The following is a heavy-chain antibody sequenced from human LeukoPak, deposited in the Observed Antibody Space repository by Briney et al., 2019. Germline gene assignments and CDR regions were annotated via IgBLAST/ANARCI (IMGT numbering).Heavy chain of an antibody. D-gene: IGHD6-13*01. CDR2: ISGSGGST. CDR3: AKSGYSSSWSNAAVYNWFDP. V-gene: IGHV3-23*01. CDR1: GFTCSSYG. Sequence: AGGSLRLSCAASGFTCSSYGLNGVRQAPGKVLEWVAVISGSGGSTYYADSVKGRFTISGDNSKNTLYLQMNSLRAEDTAVYYCAKSGYSSSWSNAAVYNWFDPWGQGTLVTVSS. J-gene: IGHJ5*02.